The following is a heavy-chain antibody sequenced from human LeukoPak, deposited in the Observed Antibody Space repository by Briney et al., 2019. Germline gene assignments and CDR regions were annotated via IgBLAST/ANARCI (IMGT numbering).Heavy chain of an antibody. V-gene: IGHV4-34*01. Sequence: PSETLSLTCAVYGGSFSGYYWSWIRQPPGKGLEWIGEINHSGSTNYNPSLKSRVTISVDTSKNQFSLKLSSVTAADTAVYYCARVLLGYCSGGSCYSVLPRGYAFDIWGQGTMVTVSS. CDR2: INHSGST. J-gene: IGHJ3*02. D-gene: IGHD2-15*01. CDR3: ARVLLGYCSGGSCYSVLPRGYAFDI. CDR1: GGSFSGYY.